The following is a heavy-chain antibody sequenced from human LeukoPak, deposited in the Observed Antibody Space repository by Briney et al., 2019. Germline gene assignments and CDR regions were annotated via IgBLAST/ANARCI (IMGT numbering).Heavy chain of an antibody. CDR3: TTGMRFWSGNDY. J-gene: IGHJ4*02. CDR2: IKSKTDGGTT. V-gene: IGHV3-15*01. Sequence: GGSLRLSCAASGFTFSTYSMNWVRQAPGKGLEWVGRIKSKTDGGTTDYAAPVKGRFTISRDDSKDTLYLQMNSLKTEDTAVYYCTTGMRFWSGNDYWGQGTLVTVSS. D-gene: IGHD3-3*01. CDR1: GFTFSTYS.